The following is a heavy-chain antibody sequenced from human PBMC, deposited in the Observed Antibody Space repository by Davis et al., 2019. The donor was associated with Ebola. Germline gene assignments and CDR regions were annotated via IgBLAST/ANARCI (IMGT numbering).Heavy chain of an antibody. CDR3: AASVWPHTLAH. V-gene: IGHV3-74*03. J-gene: IGHJ4*02. CDR1: GFSFSDYW. Sequence: GESLKISCTASGFSFSDYWMHWVRHTPRRGPEWVSRINPDGTNIAYADFVKGRFTISRDNTRTTLYVQMNSLGADDTALYYCAASVWPHTLAHWGQGTPVTVSS. CDR2: INPDGTNI. D-gene: IGHD6-19*01.